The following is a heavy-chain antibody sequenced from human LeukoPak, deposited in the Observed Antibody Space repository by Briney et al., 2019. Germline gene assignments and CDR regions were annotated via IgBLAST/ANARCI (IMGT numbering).Heavy chain of an antibody. CDR2: ISSSSSYI. Sequence: GGSLRLSCAASGFTFSSYEMNWVRQAPGKGLEWVSYISSSSSYIYYADSVKGRFTISRDNAKNSLYLQMNSLRAEDTAVYYCARESDTATYYFDYWGQGTLVSVSS. CDR3: ARESDTATYYFDY. CDR1: GFTFSSYE. J-gene: IGHJ4*02. V-gene: IGHV3-21*06. D-gene: IGHD5-18*01.